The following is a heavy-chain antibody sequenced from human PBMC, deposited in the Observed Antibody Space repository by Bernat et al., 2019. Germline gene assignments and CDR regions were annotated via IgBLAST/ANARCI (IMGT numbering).Heavy chain of an antibody. CDR1: GFIFNTNW. CDR2: INQDGSDT. J-gene: IGHJ4*02. D-gene: IGHD1-1*01. V-gene: IGHV3-7*03. CDR3: ARSPGTGTVDY. Sequence: GELGEARGDLGQPGGSLRLSWAASGFIFNTNWMSWVRQAPGKGLEWVANINQDGSDTYYVDSVRGRFAISRDNAKNSLFLQMNSLRAEDTAVYYCARSPGTGTVDYWGQGTLVTVSS.